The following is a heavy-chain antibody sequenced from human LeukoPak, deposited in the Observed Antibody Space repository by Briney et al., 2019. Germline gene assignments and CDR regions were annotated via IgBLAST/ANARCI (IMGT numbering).Heavy chain of an antibody. V-gene: IGHV3-21*01. CDR3: ARSTIPYYYYFMDV. Sequence: DSVKGRFTISRDNAKNSLYLQMHSLRAEDTAVYYCARSTIPYYYYFMDVWGKGTTVTVSS. J-gene: IGHJ6*03. D-gene: IGHD5-24*01.